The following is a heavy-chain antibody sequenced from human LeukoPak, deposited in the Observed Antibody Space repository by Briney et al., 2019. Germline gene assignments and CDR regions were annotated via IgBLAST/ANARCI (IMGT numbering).Heavy chain of an antibody. D-gene: IGHD6-19*01. CDR2: ISAYNGDT. J-gene: IGHJ5*02. Sequence: APVKVSCKASGYTFTSYGISWVRQAPGQGLEWMGWISAYNGDTNYAQKLQGRVTMTTDTSTSTAYMELRSLRSDDTAVYYCARQFLTQISRGWFGWWFDPWGQGTLVTVSS. CDR3: ARQFLTQISRGWFGWWFDP. CDR1: GYTFTSYG. V-gene: IGHV1-18*01.